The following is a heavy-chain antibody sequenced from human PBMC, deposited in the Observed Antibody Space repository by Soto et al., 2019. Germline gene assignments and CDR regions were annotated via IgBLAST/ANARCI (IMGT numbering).Heavy chain of an antibody. CDR1: GGSFSGYF. D-gene: IGHD3-10*01. V-gene: IGHV4-34*01. J-gene: IGHJ4*02. CDR2: INHREST. Sequence: QVQLQQWGAGLLKPSETLSLTCAVSGGSFSGYFWSWIRQLPGKGLEWIGEINHRESTNYTPSLRSRFTMSVDTSKNQFSLRLSSVTAADTAVYYCARDPTVLTYYYGSGLFDYWGQGTLVTVSS. CDR3: ARDPTVLTYYYGSGLFDY.